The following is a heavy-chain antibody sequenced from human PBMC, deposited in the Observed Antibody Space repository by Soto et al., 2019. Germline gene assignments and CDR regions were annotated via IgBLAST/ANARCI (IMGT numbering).Heavy chain of an antibody. CDR2: INSDGSST. J-gene: IGHJ3*02. CDR3: ARVGYYYDSSGYRHAFDI. V-gene: IGHV3-74*01. CDR1: GFTFSSYW. Sequence: GGSLRLSCAASGFTFSSYWMHWVRQAPGKGLVWVSRINSDGSSTSYADSVKGRFTISRDNAKNTLYLQMNSLRAEDTAVYYCARVGYYYDSSGYRHAFDIWGQGTMVTVSS. D-gene: IGHD3-22*01.